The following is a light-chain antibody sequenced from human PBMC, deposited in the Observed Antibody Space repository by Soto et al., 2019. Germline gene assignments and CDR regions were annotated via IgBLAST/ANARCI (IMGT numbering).Light chain of an antibody. V-gene: IGKV1-5*01. J-gene: IGKJ1*01. Sequence: DIQMTQSPSTLSASVGDRVTITCRASQSVSSCLDWYQQKPGKVPKLLIYDASSLESGVPSRFSGGGSGTEFTLTIRSLQPDDFATYYCQQYDSYPRTFGQGTKVDIK. CDR3: QQYDSYPRT. CDR2: DAS. CDR1: QSVSSC.